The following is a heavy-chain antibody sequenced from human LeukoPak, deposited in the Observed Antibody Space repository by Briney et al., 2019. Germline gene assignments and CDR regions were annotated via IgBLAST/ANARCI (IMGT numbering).Heavy chain of an antibody. V-gene: IGHV4-61*02. CDR1: GDSISSARYY. CDR3: AREREGPYGYLDY. CDR2: IYTSGST. Sequence: SETLSLTCSVSGDSISSARYYWSWIRQPAGKGLEWIGRIYTSGSTDYNPSLKGRVTISVDTSKNQFSLKLSSVTAAETAVYYCAREREGPYGYLDYWGQGTLVTVSS. J-gene: IGHJ4*02. D-gene: IGHD4-17*01.